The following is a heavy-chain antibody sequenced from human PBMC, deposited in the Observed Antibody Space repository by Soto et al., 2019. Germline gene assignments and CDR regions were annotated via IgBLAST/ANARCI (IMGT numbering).Heavy chain of an antibody. CDR1: GGTFGSYA. J-gene: IGHJ6*02. D-gene: IGHD2-2*01. CDR2: IIPIPGTA. V-gene: IGHV1-69*01. CDR3: TRSQGSSTSLEIYYYYYYGMDV. Sequence: QVQLVQYGAEVKKPGSSVKVSCKASGGTFGSYAISWVRQAPGQGLEWMGGIIPIPGTANYAQKFQGRVTIAADESTSTAYMELSSQRSEDTAVYYCTRSQGSSTSLEIYYYYYYGMDVWGQGTTVTVSS.